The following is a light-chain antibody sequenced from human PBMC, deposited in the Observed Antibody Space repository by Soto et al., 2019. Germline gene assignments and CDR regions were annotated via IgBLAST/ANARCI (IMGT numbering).Light chain of an antibody. CDR3: AAWDDSLSGWV. Sequence: QSVLTQPPSASGTPGQRVTISCSASRSNIRSNYVYWYQQQFTGTAPKLLIYKNDQRPSGVPDRFSGSRSGTSASLAISGLRSEDEADYYCAAWDDSLSGWVFGGGTKVTVL. J-gene: IGLJ3*02. CDR1: RSNIRSNY. CDR2: KND. V-gene: IGLV1-47*01.